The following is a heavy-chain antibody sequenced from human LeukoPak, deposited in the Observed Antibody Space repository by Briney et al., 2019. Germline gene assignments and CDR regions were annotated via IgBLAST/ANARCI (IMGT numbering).Heavy chain of an antibody. J-gene: IGHJ1*01. CDR3: ARGGNSGPYPSSPYFQH. V-gene: IGHV1-2*02. Sequence: ASVKVSCKASGYTFTGYYMHWVRQAPGQGLEWMGWINPNSGGTNYAQNFQGRVTMTRDTSISTAYMELSRLRSDDTAVYYCARGGNSGPYPSSPYFQHWGQGTLVTVSS. CDR2: INPNSGGT. D-gene: IGHD3-10*01. CDR1: GYTFTGYY.